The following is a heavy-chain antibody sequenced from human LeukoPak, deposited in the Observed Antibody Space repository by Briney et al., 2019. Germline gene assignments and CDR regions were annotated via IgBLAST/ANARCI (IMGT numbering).Heavy chain of an antibody. D-gene: IGHD3-22*01. J-gene: IGHJ3*02. CDR2: IRYDGSNE. CDR3: ARESPPQYSYDSSSYLGPMDAFDI. CDR1: GFTFSNYG. Sequence: GGSLRLSCVASGFTFSNYGMHWVRQAPGEGLDWMAFIRYDGSNEYYADSVKGRFTISRDNAKNSLYLQMNSLRAEDTAVYYCARESPPQYSYDSSSYLGPMDAFDIWGQGTMVTVSS. V-gene: IGHV3-30*02.